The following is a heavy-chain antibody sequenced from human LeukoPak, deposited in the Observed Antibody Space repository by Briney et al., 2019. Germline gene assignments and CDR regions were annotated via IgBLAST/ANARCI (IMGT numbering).Heavy chain of an antibody. CDR1: GGSFSGYY. J-gene: IGHJ4*02. CDR3: ARSYYGSGSYYKKAFDY. Sequence: SETLSLTCAVYGGSFSGYYWSWIRQPPGKGLEWIGEVNHSGSTNYNPSLKSRVTISVDTSKNQFSLKLSSVTAADTAVYYCARSYYGSGSYYKKAFDYWGQGTLVTVSS. V-gene: IGHV4-34*01. D-gene: IGHD3-10*01. CDR2: VNHSGST.